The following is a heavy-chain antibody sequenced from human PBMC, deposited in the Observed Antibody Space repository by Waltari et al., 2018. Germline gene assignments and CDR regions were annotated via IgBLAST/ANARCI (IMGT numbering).Heavy chain of an antibody. CDR3: VMYSSEFLGDC. CDR1: GFIFRSYW. Sequence: EMQLVESGRGLVQPGGSLSLSCAASGFIFRSYWMNCVRQAPGKGLVSVSNINTDGTIRRYADSVKGRFTISRDNAKNMLFLEMNNLRVEDTAVYYCVMYSSEFLGDCWGQGTLVAVSS. V-gene: IGHV3-74*01. J-gene: IGHJ4*02. CDR2: INTDGTIR. D-gene: IGHD6-25*01.